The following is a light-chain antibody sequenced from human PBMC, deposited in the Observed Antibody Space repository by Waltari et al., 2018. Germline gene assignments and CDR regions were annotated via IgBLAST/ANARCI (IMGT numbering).Light chain of an antibody. CDR2: GAS. Sequence: DIQMTQSPSSLPASLGDRATITCRASQGISSSLAWYQKKVGEAPKLLLYGASRLESGVTSRFSGSGSGTVYTLTISSLQPEDFATYYCQQYFGIPITFGQGTRLE. CDR3: QQYFGIPIT. J-gene: IGKJ5*01. V-gene: IGKV1-NL1*01. CDR1: QGISSS.